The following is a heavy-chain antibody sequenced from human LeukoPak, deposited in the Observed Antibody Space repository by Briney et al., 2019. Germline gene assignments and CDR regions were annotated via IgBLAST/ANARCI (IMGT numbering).Heavy chain of an antibody. CDR3: ARRTRGTYGADYYYSYYMDV. D-gene: IGHD4-17*01. V-gene: IGHV4-4*09. J-gene: IGHJ6*03. CDR2: ISTSGST. CDR1: GGSISSYY. Sequence: SETLSLTCSVSGGSISSYYWSWIRQPPGKGLEWIGYISTSGSTNYSPSLESRVTISVDRSKNQLSLKLRSVTAADTAVSYCARRTRGTYGADYYYSYYMDVWGKGTPVTVSS.